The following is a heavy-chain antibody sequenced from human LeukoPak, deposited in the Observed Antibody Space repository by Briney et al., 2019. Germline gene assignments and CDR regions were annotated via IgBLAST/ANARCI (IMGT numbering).Heavy chain of an antibody. J-gene: IGHJ4*02. CDR3: GRGVGSNSYYFDY. V-gene: IGHV3-13*04. CDR2: IDTAGDT. Sequence: GGSLRLSCAASGFTFSTYDMHWVRHATGKGLEWVSAIDTAGDTYYPDSVKGRFTISRENARNSLYLQMNGLRAGDTAVYYCGRGVGSNSYYFDYWGQGTLVTVSS. CDR1: GFTFSTYD. D-gene: IGHD3-10*01.